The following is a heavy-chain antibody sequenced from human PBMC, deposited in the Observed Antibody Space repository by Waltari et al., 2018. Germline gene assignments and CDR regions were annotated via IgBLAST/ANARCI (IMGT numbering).Heavy chain of an antibody. D-gene: IGHD3-10*01. CDR1: GGTFSSYA. V-gene: IGHV1-69*05. CDR3: AVAKDLMVRGVIITNWFDP. Sequence: QVQLVQSGAAVKKPGSSVKDSCKASGGTFSSYAISWVRQAPGHGREWRGGIIPNYGTANYAQKSQSRVTITTDETSSTAYMEMSSLRSEDTAVYYCAVAKDLMVRGVIITNWFDPWGQGTLVTVSS. J-gene: IGHJ5*02. CDR2: IIPNYGTA.